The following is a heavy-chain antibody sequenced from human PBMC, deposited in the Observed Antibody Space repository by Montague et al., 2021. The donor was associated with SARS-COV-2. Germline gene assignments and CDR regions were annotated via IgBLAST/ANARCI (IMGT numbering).Heavy chain of an antibody. CDR3: ARGLVGWFDP. CDR2: MYYSGNT. CDR1: GGSISSSSYY. Sequence: SETLSLTCTVSGGSISSSSYYWGWLRQPPGKGLEWIGSMYYSGNTYYXPSLKSRITISVDTSKNQFSLKLSSVTAADTAVYYCARGLVGWFDPWGQGTLVTVSS. V-gene: IGHV4-39*01. J-gene: IGHJ5*02. D-gene: IGHD3/OR15-3a*01.